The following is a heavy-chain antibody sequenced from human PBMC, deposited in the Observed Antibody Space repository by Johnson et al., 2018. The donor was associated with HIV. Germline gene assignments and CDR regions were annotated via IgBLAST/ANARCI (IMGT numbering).Heavy chain of an antibody. Sequence: MMLVESGGGVVQTGGSLRLSCAASGFTFSSYGMHWVRQAPGKGLEWVSRISGDGSSSSYADSVKGRFTISRDNAKNTLYLQLNSLRVEDTAIYYCARAQLLADDAFNNWGQGTMVTVSS. V-gene: IGHV3-74*02. CDR3: ARAQLLADDAFNN. CDR2: ISGDGSSS. CDR1: GFTFSSYG. D-gene: IGHD6-6*01. J-gene: IGHJ3*02.